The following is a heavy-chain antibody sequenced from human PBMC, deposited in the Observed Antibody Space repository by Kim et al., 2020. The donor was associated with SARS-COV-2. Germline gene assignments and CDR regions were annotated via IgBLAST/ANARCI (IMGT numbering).Heavy chain of an antibody. CDR2: ISTTTGKL. Sequence: ASVKVSCKASGYTFTSYAMNWVRQVPGQGLEWMGWISTTTGKLTYAQGFTGRFAFSLDTPVATAYLQISGLKAEDTAVYYCSRDNGGDFDFDFWGEGTLLSVSS. V-gene: IGHV7-4-1*02. CDR1: GYTFTSYA. D-gene: IGHD2-21*02. CDR3: SRDNGGDFDFDF. J-gene: IGHJ4*02.